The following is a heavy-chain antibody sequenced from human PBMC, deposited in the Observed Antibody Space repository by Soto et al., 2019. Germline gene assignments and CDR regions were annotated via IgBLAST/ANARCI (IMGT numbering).Heavy chain of an antibody. CDR1: GFTFSNAW. Sequence: GGSLRLSCAASGFTFSNAWMNWVRQAPGKGLEWVGRIKSKTDGGTTDYAAPVKGRFTNSRDDSKNTLYLQMNSLKTEDTAVYYCTTGGGYYGSGSYYDRVFDYWGQGTLVTVSS. CDR3: TTGGGYYGSGSYYDRVFDY. CDR2: IKSKTDGGTT. D-gene: IGHD3-10*01. V-gene: IGHV3-15*07. J-gene: IGHJ4*02.